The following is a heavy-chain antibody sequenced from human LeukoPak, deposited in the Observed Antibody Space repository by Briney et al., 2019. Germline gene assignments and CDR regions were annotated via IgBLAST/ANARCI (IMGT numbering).Heavy chain of an antibody. Sequence: PGGSLRLSYAASAFNFSDNYRSWIRQAPGKGLEWVSYISSSSSDTDYADSVKGRFTISRDNAKNSLFLQMNSLRAEDTAVYYCARGHHGMEVWGRGTTVTVSS. CDR1: AFNFSDNY. CDR2: ISSSSSDT. V-gene: IGHV3-11*05. J-gene: IGHJ6*02. CDR3: ARGHHGMEV.